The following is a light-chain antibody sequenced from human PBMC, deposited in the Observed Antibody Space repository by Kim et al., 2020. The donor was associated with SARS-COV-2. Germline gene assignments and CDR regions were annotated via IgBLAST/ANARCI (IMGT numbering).Light chain of an antibody. CDR3: NSRDSCVSQNFL. V-gene: IGLV3-19*01. CDR2: GRN. CDR1: RLRNFP. J-gene: IGLJ1*01. Sequence: LGQTVRITCRGDRLRNFPANWVQQKQGKAPVLVIYGRNHRPSGIPDRFSGSSSGDTASLTITGTQAEDEADYYCNSRDSCVSQNFLFGTGTKVTVL.